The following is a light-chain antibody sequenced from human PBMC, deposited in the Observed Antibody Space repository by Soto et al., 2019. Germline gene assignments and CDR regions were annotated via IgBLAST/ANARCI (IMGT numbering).Light chain of an antibody. CDR1: QSVSIY. J-gene: IGKJ5*01. CDR3: QQRSNWPPKIT. V-gene: IGKV3-11*01. CDR2: DAS. Sequence: IVLAQSPATLSLSPGERATLSCMASQSVSIYLAWYQQKPGQAPRLLIYDASNRATGIPARFSGSGSGTDFTLTISSLEPEDFAVYYCQQRSNWPPKITFGQGTRLEI.